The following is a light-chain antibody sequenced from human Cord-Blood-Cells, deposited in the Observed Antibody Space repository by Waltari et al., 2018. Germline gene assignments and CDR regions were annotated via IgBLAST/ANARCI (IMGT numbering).Light chain of an antibody. V-gene: IGLV2-23*01. CDR2: EGS. CDR1: SSDVGSYKL. Sequence: QSALTQPASVSGSPGQSITIPCTGTSSDVGSYKLVSCYQQHPGKAPKLMIYEGSKRHSGVSNRFSGSKSGNTASLTISGLQAEDEADYYCCSYAGSSTYVFGTGTKVTVL. CDR3: CSYAGSSTYV. J-gene: IGLJ1*01.